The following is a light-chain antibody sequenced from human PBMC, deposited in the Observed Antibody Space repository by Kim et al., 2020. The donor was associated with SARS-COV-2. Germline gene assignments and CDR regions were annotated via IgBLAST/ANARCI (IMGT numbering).Light chain of an antibody. J-gene: IGLJ3*02. CDR1: TSDVGGYNY. Sequence: GQSITISCTGSTSDVGGYNYVSWFQHHPDKAPKLMIYDVTKRPSGVSSRFSGSKSGNTASLTISGLQAEDEDDYYCSSYTSTYTWVFGGGTQLTVL. CDR3: SSYTSTYTWV. V-gene: IGLV2-14*03. CDR2: DVT.